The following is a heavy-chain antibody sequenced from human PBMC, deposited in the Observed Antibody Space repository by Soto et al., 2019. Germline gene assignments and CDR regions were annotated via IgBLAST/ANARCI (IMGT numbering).Heavy chain of an antibody. CDR1: GASXXXXXX. CDR3: ARRTTGSGWYPMFDT. J-gene: IGHJ5*02. Sequence: QVQLQESGPGLVKPSGTLSLTCAVSGASXXXXXXXXXXXXXXXXXXXWIGEIYHTGSANYKPSLESRVTISXXXSKXXFSXILTSVTAAXXXTXYCARRTTGSGWYPMFDTWGQGALVTVSS. CDR2: IYHTGSA. D-gene: IGHD6-19*01. V-gene: IGHV4-4*02.